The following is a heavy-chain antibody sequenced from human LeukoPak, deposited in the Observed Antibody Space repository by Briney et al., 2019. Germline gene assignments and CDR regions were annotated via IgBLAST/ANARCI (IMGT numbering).Heavy chain of an antibody. J-gene: IGHJ4*02. D-gene: IGHD2-2*01. CDR1: GYTFTGYY. V-gene: IGHV1-2*02. CDR3: TRDRCSSTSCYARPPSYYFNF. Sequence: ASVKVTCKAPGYTFTGYYMHWVRQAPGQGLDWMGWINPNSGVTTYAQKFQGRVTMTRDTSISTAYMDLSRLISDDTAVYYCTRDRCSSTSCYARPPSYYFNFWGQGTLVTVSS. CDR2: INPNSGVT.